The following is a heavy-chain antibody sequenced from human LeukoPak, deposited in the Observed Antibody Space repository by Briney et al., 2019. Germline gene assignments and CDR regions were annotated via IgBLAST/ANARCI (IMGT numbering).Heavy chain of an antibody. CDR1: GGTFSSYA. CDR3: ASRAARANYYYYMDV. V-gene: IGHV1-69*05. D-gene: IGHD6-6*01. J-gene: IGHJ6*03. CDR2: IIPIFGTA. Sequence: SVKVSCTASGGTFSSYAISWVRQAPGQGLEWMGGIIPIFGTANYAQKFQGSVTITTDESTSTAYMELSSLSSADTAVYYCASRAARANYYYYMDVWGKGTTVTVSS.